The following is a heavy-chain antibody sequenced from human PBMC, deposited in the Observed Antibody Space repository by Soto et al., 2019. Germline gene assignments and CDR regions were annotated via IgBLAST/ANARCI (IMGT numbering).Heavy chain of an antibody. Sequence: SVKVSCKASGGTFSSYTISWVRQAPGQGLEWMGRIIPILGIANYAQKFQGRVTITADKSTSTAYMELRSLRSDDTAVYYCARNHYLHRMSYFDYWGQGTLVTVSS. CDR3: ARNHYLHRMSYFDY. CDR1: GGTFSSYT. J-gene: IGHJ4*02. CDR2: IIPILGIA. D-gene: IGHD3-10*01. V-gene: IGHV1-69*02.